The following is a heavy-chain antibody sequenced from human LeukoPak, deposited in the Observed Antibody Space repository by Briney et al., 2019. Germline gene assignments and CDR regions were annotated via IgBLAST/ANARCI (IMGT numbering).Heavy chain of an antibody. D-gene: IGHD3-22*01. J-gene: IGHJ4*02. CDR3: SRHGSSGYLYYFDY. CDR2: IYYSGST. CDR1: GGSISSGGYY. V-gene: IGHV4-31*03. Sequence: SQTLSLTCTVSGGSISSGGYYWSWIRQHPGKGLEWIGYIYYSGSTYYNPSLKSRVTISVDTSKNQFSLKLSSVTAADTAVYYCSRHGSSGYLYYFDYWGQGTLVTVSS.